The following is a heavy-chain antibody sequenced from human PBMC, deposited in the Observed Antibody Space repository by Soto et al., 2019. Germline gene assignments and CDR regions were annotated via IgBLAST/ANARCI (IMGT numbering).Heavy chain of an antibody. V-gene: IGHV3-21*01. CDR2: ISSSSSYI. J-gene: IGHJ5*02. D-gene: IGHD4-17*01. CDR3: ARDRSPNGYNWFDP. Sequence: GGSLRLSCAASGFTFSSYSMNWVRQAPGKGLEWVSSISSSSSYIYYADSVKGRFTISRDNAKNSLYLQMNSLRAEDTAVYYCARDRSPNGYNWFDPWGQGTLVTVSS. CDR1: GFTFSSYS.